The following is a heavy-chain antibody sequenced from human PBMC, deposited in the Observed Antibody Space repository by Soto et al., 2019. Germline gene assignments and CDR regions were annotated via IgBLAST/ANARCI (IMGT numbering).Heavy chain of an antibody. CDR3: ARALYSSSSGFDS. D-gene: IGHD6-6*01. CDR1: GYTFTGHY. CDR2: FNPYSGVT. Sequence: QVQLVQSGAEVKKPGASVKVSCKASGYTFTGHYMHWVRQAPGQGLEWMGLFNPYSGVTNYAQKFQGWVTMTRDTSISTAYMELSRVTSDDTAVYYCARALYSSSSGFDSWGQGTLVTVSS. J-gene: IGHJ4*02. V-gene: IGHV1-2*04.